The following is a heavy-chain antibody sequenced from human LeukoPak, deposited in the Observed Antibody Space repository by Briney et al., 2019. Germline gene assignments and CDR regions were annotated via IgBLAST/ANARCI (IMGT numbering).Heavy chain of an antibody. CDR3: ARRDGDYVCVY. D-gene: IGHD4-17*01. V-gene: IGHV3-21*01. J-gene: IGHJ4*02. CDR2: ISSSSSYI. CDR1: GFTFSSYS. Sequence: GGSLRLSCAASGFTFSSYSMNWVRQAPGKGLEWVSSISSSSSYIYYADSVKGRFTISRDNAKNSLYLQMNSLRAEDTAVYYCARRDGDYVCVYWGQGTLVTVSS.